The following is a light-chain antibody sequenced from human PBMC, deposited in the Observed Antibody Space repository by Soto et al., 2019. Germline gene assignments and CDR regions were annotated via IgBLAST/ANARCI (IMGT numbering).Light chain of an antibody. V-gene: IGLV2-14*01. J-gene: IGLJ1*01. Sequence: SVLTQPASVSGSPGQSITISCTGTSSDVGAYNYVSWYQQHPGKAPKLMIYDVSHRPSGVYHRFSGSKSGNTASLTISGLQAEDEADYYCGSYTTSSTDVFGTGTKLTVL. CDR2: DVS. CDR1: SSDVGAYNY. CDR3: GSYTTSSTDV.